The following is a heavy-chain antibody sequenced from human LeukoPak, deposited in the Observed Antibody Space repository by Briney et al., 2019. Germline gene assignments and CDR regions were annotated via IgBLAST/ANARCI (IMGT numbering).Heavy chain of an antibody. D-gene: IGHD3-22*01. CDR3: ARGYDY. CDR1: GGSISGSHYY. Sequence: SSETLSLTCTVSGGSISGSHYYWAWIRQPPGKGLEWIGIINYSGNTYYNPSLWGRATISVDTSTNQFSLNLNSVTASDTAVYYCARGYDYWGQGTLVAVSS. CDR2: INYSGNT. J-gene: IGHJ4*02. V-gene: IGHV4-39*01.